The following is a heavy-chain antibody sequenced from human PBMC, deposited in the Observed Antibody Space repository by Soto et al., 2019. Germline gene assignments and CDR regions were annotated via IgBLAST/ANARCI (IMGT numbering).Heavy chain of an antibody. CDR3: ARESGDNWDYEAY. CDR2: IYTSGNT. J-gene: IGHJ4*02. Sequence: SETLSLTCTVSGGSISSYHWSWVRQSAGKGLEWIGRIYTSGNTHYNPSLKSRVTVSIDTSKNQFFLTVNSVTAADSAVYYCARESGDNWDYEAYWGQGTPVTVSS. V-gene: IGHV4-4*07. D-gene: IGHD1-7*01. CDR1: GGSISSYH.